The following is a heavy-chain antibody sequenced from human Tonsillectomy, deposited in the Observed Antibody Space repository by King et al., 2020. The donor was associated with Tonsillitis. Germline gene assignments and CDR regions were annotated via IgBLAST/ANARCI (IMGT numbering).Heavy chain of an antibody. J-gene: IGHJ4*02. CDR3: ARDQGYGLGSYYPHDY. CDR1: GFSFSSYS. CDR2: ISSSSSIT. D-gene: IGHD3-10*01. Sequence: VQLVESGGGLVQPGGSLRLSCAASGFSFSSYSMNWVRQAPGKGLEWVSYISSSSSITYYADSVKGRFTISRDNAKNSLYLQMNSLRAEDTAVYYCARDQGYGLGSYYPHDYWGPGTLVTVSS. V-gene: IGHV3-48*01.